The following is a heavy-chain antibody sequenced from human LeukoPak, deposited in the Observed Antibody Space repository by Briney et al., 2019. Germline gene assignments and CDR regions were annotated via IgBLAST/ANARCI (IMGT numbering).Heavy chain of an antibody. CDR2: ISSSGSTR. V-gene: IGHV3-11*01. Sequence: GGSLRLSCAASGVTFSDYYMSWIRQAPGKGLEWVSYISSSGSTRYHADSVKGRFTISRDNAKNSLYLQMNSLRAEDTAVYYCARDRPRITMVRGGYGMDVWGQGTTVTVSS. CDR3: ARDRPRITMVRGGYGMDV. J-gene: IGHJ6*02. D-gene: IGHD3-10*01. CDR1: GVTFSDYY.